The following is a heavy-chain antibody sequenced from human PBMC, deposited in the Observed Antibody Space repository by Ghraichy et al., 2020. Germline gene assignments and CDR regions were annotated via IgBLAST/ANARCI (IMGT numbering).Heavy chain of an antibody. D-gene: IGHD5-24*01. CDR2: TRNIANSYTT. CDR1: GFRFSDHY. V-gene: IGHV3-72*01. J-gene: IGHJ6*03. CDR3: ARAIGLENYLDV. Sequence: GGSLRLSCAASGFRFSDHYMDWVRQAPGKGLEWVGRTRNIANSYTTEYAASVKGRFTISRDDSKNSLYLQMNSLKTEDTAVYYCARAIGLENYLDVWGKGTTVTVSS.